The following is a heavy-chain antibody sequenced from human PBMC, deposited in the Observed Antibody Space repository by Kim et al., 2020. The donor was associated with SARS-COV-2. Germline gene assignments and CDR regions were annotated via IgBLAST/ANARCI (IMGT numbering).Heavy chain of an antibody. J-gene: IGHJ4*02. CDR1: GFTFSSYW. CDR3: ATTGACSF. Sequence: GVSLRLSCAASGFTFSSYWMTWVRQAPGKGLEWVASIKQDGSDKYYVDSVKGRFTISRDNAKNSLFLQMNSLRAEDTAIYYCATTGACSFWGQGALVTVSS. CDR2: IKQDGSDK. V-gene: IGHV3-7*01. D-gene: IGHD7-27*01.